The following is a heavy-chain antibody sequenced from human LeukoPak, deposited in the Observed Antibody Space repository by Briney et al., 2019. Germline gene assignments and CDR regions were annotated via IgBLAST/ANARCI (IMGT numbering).Heavy chain of an antibody. CDR3: ARVYRSGVIDY. CDR1: GGSISSYY. D-gene: IGHD6-19*01. CDR2: TYYSGST. V-gene: IGHV4-59*01. J-gene: IGHJ4*02. Sequence: PSETLSLTCTVSGGSISSYYWSWIRQPPGKGLEWIGYTYYSGSTNYNPSLKSRVTISVDTSKNQFSLKLSSVTAADTAVYYCARVYRSGVIDYWGQGTLVTVSS.